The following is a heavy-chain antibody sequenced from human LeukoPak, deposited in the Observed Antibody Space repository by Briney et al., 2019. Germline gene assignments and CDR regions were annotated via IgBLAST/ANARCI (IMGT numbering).Heavy chain of an antibody. CDR3: ATAPVVVPAATFDY. CDR2: FDPEDGET. CDR1: GYTLTELS. J-gene: IGHJ4*02. Sequence: ASVKVSCKVSGYTLTELSMHWVRQAPGKGLEWMGGFDPEDGETIYAQKFQGRVTMTEDTSTDTAYMELSSLRSGDTAVYYCATAPVVVPAATFDYWGQGTLVTVSS. V-gene: IGHV1-24*01. D-gene: IGHD2-2*01.